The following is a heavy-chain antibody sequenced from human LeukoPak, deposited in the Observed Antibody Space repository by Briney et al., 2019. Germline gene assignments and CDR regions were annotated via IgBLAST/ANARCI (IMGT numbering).Heavy chain of an antibody. Sequence: PSETLSLTCTVSGGSVRSTSYYWGWIRQPPGKGLQWIAGIYYSGTTYYNPSLKTRVTISVDTSKNQFSLKLSSVTAADTAVYYCARVRFLEWLFVGFDYWGQGTLVTVSS. CDR1: GGSVRSTSYY. CDR3: ARVRFLEWLFVGFDY. J-gene: IGHJ4*02. V-gene: IGHV4-39*07. D-gene: IGHD3-3*01. CDR2: IYYSGTT.